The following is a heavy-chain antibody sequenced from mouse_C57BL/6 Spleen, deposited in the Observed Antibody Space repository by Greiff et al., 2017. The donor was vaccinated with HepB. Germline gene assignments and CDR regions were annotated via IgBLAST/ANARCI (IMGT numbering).Heavy chain of an antibody. CDR1: GFTFSDYG. V-gene: IGHV5-17*01. CDR2: ISSGSSTI. CDR3: AKSYYGSSYNAMDY. D-gene: IGHD1-1*01. Sequence: EVKVEESGGGLVKPGGSLKLSCAASGFTFSDYGMHWVRQAPEKGLEWVAYISSGSSTIYYADTVKGRFTISRDNAKNTLFLQMTSLRSEDTAMYYCAKSYYGSSYNAMDYWGQGTSVTVSS. J-gene: IGHJ4*01.